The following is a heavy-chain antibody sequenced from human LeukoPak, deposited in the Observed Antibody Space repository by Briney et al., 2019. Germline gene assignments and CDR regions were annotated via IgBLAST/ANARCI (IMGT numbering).Heavy chain of an antibody. V-gene: IGHV3-30*04. CDR1: GFTFSSYA. D-gene: IGHD3-10*01. J-gene: IGHJ4*02. CDR2: VWYDGNRK. Sequence: GGSLRLSCAASGFTFSSYAMHWVRQAPGKGLEWVTLVWYDGNRKYYADSVKGRFTISRDNSKNSVYLQLNSLRPEDTAMYYCVSMVRGIGYWGQGTLVTVSS. CDR3: VSMVRGIGY.